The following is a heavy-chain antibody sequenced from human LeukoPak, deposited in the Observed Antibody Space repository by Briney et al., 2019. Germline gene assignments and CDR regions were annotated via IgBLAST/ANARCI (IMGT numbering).Heavy chain of an antibody. CDR3: AKGIDISSGSYSYYFDY. J-gene: IGHJ4*02. CDR1: GFTLSSYA. V-gene: IGHV3-23*01. D-gene: IGHD1-26*01. CDR2: ISGSGGST. Sequence: PGGSLRLSCAASGFTLSSYAMSWVRQAPGKGLEWVSAISGSGGSTYYADSVKGRFTISRDNSKNTLYLQMNSLRAEDTAVYYCAKGIDISSGSYSYYFDYWGQGTLVTVSS.